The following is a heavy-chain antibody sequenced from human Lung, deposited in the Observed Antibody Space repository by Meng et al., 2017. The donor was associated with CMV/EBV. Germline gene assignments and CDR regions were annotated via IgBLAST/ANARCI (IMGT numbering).Heavy chain of an antibody. CDR1: GFTFSTYD. D-gene: IGHD2-2*01. J-gene: IGHJ4*02. CDR3: AKFPRHLYCSTSSCFLDY. V-gene: IGHV3-23*01. Sequence: GESXKISCAASGFTFSTYDMSWVRQAPGKGLEWVSGISGSGLTTYYADSVKGRFTISRGDSTNTLYLQMDSLRAEDTALYYCAKFPRHLYCSTSSCFLDYWGQGTLVTVSS. CDR2: ISGSGLTT.